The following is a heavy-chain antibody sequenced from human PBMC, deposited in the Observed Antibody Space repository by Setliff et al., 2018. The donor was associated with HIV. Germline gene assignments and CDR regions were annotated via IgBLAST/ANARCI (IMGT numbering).Heavy chain of an antibody. D-gene: IGHD6-19*01. J-gene: IGHJ5*02. Sequence: GGSLRLSCAASGLTFSSYTMNWVRQAPGKGLEWVSSISSSSSYIYYADSVKGRFTISRDNAKNSLYLQMNSLRVEDTAMYHCARDRSSGWSKDWFDTWGQGILVTVSS. V-gene: IGHV3-21*04. CDR1: GLTFSSYT. CDR2: ISSSSSYI. CDR3: ARDRSSGWSKDWFDT.